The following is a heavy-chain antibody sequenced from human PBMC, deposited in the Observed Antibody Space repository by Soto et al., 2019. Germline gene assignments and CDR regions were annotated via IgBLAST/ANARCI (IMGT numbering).Heavy chain of an antibody. J-gene: IGHJ4*02. D-gene: IGHD2-15*01. V-gene: IGHV3-30-3*01. CDR3: ARAKDCRGGTCYLYFDF. CDR2: ISFDGSNA. CDR1: GFTFSSYA. Sequence: QVHLVESGGGVVQPGRSLRLSCAASGFTFSSYAMHWVRQAPGKVLVWVGVISFDGSNAYYADSVNGRFTISRDNSKITLYLQMNSLRPEDTAVYYCARAKDCRGGTCYLYFDFWGQGTLVTVSS.